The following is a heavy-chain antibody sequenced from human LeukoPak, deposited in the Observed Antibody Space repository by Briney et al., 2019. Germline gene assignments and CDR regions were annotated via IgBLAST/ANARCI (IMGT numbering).Heavy chain of an antibody. J-gene: IGHJ3*02. V-gene: IGHV3-23*01. CDR1: RFTFSSYA. Sequence: GGSLRLSCAASRFTFSSYAMSWVRQAPGKGPEWVSAISGSGDSTYYADSVKGRFTISRDNSKNTVFLQMNSLRAEDTAIYYCAKEHRGYSYVYSAGGSFDIWGQGTMVTVSS. CDR3: AKEHRGYSYVYSAGGSFDI. CDR2: ISGSGDST. D-gene: IGHD5-18*01.